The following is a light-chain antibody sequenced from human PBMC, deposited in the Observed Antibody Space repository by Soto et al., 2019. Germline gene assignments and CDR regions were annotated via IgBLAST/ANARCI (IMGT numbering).Light chain of an antibody. CDR3: QSYDTNLSGGPV. V-gene: IGLV1-40*01. J-gene: IGLJ1*01. CDR2: GNN. CDR1: SSNIGAGFD. Sequence: QSALTQSPSVSGAPGQSVSISCTGTSSNIGAGFDVHWYQQLPATAPKLLIYGNNNRPSGVPDRFSGSKSGTSASLAITGLQAEDEADYYCQSYDTNLSGGPVFGTGTKLTVL.